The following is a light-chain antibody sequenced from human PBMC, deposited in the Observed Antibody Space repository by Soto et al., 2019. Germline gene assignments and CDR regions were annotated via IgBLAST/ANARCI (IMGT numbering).Light chain of an antibody. CDR3: QSYDSSLSGSI. Sequence: QSVLTQPPSVYGAPGQRVTISCTGSSSNIGAGYDVHWYQQLPGTAPKLLIYGNSNRPSGVPDRFSGSKSGTSASLAITGLQAEDEAYYYCQSYDSSLSGSIFGGGTKLTVL. J-gene: IGLJ2*01. CDR2: GNS. V-gene: IGLV1-40*01. CDR1: SSNIGAGYD.